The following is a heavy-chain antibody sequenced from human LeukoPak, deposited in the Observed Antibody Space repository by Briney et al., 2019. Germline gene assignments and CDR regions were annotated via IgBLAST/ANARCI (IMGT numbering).Heavy chain of an antibody. J-gene: IGHJ5*02. Sequence: ASVKVSCKASGYTFTSYDINWVRQATGQGLEWMGWMNPNSGNTGYAQKFQGRVTMTRNTSISTAYMELSSLRSEDTAVYYCAREGVVVPAATNWFDPWGQGTLVTVSS. CDR1: GYTFTSYD. V-gene: IGHV1-8*01. D-gene: IGHD2-2*01. CDR2: MNPNSGNT. CDR3: AREGVVVPAATNWFDP.